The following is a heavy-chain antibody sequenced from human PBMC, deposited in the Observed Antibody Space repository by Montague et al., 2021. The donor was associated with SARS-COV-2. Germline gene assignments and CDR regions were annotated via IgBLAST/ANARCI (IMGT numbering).Heavy chain of an antibody. J-gene: IGHJ6*03. V-gene: IGHV4-34*01. CDR3: ASGDDNGSGYLDV. Sequence: SETLSLTCAVFDGSFSNFYCSWICQPPGTGLEWIGEINHSGTTYXNPSLKSRVTISVDTSKNQFSLKLNSLTAADAAVYYCASGDDNGSGYLDVWGKGTTGTVSS. CDR1: DGSFSNFY. CDR2: INHSGTT. D-gene: IGHD1-26*01.